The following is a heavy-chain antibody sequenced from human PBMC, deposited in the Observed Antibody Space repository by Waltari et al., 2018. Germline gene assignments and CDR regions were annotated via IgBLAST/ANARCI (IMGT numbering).Heavy chain of an antibody. D-gene: IGHD3-10*01. Sequence: QVQLVESGGGVVQPGRSLRLSCAASGFTFSSSGMHWIRQAPGKGLGWGAVIAYEGSNKYYADTVKGRFTISRDNSKNTLDLQMNSLRAEDTAVYYCAKDRLWFGELMSYYYGMDVWGQGTTVTVSS. V-gene: IGHV3-30*18. CDR1: GFTFSSSG. CDR2: IAYEGSNK. CDR3: AKDRLWFGELMSYYYGMDV. J-gene: IGHJ6*02.